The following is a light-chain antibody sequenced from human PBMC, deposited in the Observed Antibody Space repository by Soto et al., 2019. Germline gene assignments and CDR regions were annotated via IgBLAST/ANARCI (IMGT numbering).Light chain of an antibody. Sequence: DIQLTQSPSFLSASVGDRVTITCRASQGISSYLAWYQQKPGKAPKLLIYGASTLQSGVPSRFSGSGSGTEFTLTINSLQPEDFATFFCQQVNSYPRTFGQGTKLEIK. CDR3: QQVNSYPRT. CDR1: QGISSY. V-gene: IGKV1-9*01. CDR2: GAS. J-gene: IGKJ2*01.